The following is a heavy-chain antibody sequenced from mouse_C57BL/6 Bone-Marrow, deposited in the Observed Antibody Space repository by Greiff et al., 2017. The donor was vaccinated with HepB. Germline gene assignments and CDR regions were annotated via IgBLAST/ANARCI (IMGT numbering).Heavy chain of an antibody. J-gene: IGHJ3*01. D-gene: IGHD4-1*01. V-gene: IGHV1-69*01. CDR3: ARKFHWGFAY. CDR2: IDPSDSYT. CDR1: GYTFTSYW. Sequence: QVQLKQPGAELVMPGASVKLSCKASGYTFTSYWMHWVKQRPGQGLEWIGEIDPSDSYTNYNQKFKGKSTLTVDKSSSTAYMQLSSLTSEDSAVYYCARKFHWGFAYWGQGTLVTVSA.